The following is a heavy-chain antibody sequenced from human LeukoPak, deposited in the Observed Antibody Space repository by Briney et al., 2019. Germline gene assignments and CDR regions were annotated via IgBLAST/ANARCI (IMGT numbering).Heavy chain of an antibody. D-gene: IGHD1-26*01. CDR1: GFTFSSYA. V-gene: IGHV3-23*01. J-gene: IGHJ4*02. CDR3: ARWGVGATAGGLDY. CDR2: ISGSGGST. Sequence: GGSLRLSCAASGFTFSSYAMSWVRQAPGKGLEWVSAISGSGGSTYYADSVKGRFTISRDNSKNTLYLQMNSLRAEDTAVYYCARWGVGATAGGLDYWGQGTQVIVSS.